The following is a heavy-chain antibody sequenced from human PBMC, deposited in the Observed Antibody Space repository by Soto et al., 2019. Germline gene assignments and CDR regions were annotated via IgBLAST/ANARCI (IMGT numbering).Heavy chain of an antibody. Sequence: QVPLVESGGGVVQPGRSLRLSCAASGFTFSSYGMHWVRQAPGKGLEWVAVIWYDGSNKYYADSVKGRFTISRDNSKNTLYLQMNSLRAEDTAVYYCARDFQWELLGGFDYWGQGTLVTVSS. CDR1: GFTFSSYG. CDR3: ARDFQWELLGGFDY. J-gene: IGHJ4*02. CDR2: IWYDGSNK. V-gene: IGHV3-33*01. D-gene: IGHD1-26*01.